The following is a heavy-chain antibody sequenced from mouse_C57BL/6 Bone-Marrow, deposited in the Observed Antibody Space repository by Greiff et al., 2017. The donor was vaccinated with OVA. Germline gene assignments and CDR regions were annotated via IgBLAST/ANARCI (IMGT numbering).Heavy chain of an antibody. Sequence: EVKLEESGPELVKPGASVKIPCKASGYTFTDYNMDWVKQSHGKSLEWIGDINPNNGGTIYNQKFKGKATLTVDKSSSTAYMELRSLTSEDTAVYYCARGDYAMDYWGQGTSVTVSS. CDR1: GYTFTDYN. CDR2: INPNNGGT. CDR3: ARGDYAMDY. J-gene: IGHJ4*01. V-gene: IGHV1-18*01.